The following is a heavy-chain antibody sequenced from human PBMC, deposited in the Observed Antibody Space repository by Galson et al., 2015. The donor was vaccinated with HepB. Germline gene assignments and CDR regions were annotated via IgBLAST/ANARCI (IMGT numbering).Heavy chain of an antibody. J-gene: IGHJ6*03. CDR2: INTNTGNP. Sequence: SVKVSCKASGYTFTGYYMHWVRQAPGQGLEWMGWINTNTGNPTYAQGFTGRFVFSLDTSVSTAYLQISSLKAEDTAVYYCARDEGANWGSAWYMDVWGKGTTVTVSS. CDR3: ARDEGANWGSAWYMDV. CDR1: GYTFTGYY. D-gene: IGHD7-27*01. V-gene: IGHV7-4-1*02.